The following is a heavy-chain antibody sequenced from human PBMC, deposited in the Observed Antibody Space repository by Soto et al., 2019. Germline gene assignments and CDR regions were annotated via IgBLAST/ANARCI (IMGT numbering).Heavy chain of an antibody. D-gene: IGHD1-1*01. CDR3: AARTGSDYYGMDV. J-gene: IGHJ6*02. CDR1: GFTFMSSA. Sequence: SVKVSCKASGFTFMSSAVQWVRQARGQRLEWIGWIVVGSGNTDYAQKFQERVTITRDMFTSTAYMELSSLRSEDTAVYYCAARTGSDYYGMDVWGQGTTVTVS. CDR2: IVVGSGNT. V-gene: IGHV1-58*01.